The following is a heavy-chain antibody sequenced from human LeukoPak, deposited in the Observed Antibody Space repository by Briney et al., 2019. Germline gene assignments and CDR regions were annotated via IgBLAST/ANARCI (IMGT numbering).Heavy chain of an antibody. CDR2: ISGSGGST. Sequence: PGGSLRLSCAASGFTFSSYAMSWVRQAPEKGLEWVSAISGSGGSTYYADSVKGRFTISRDNSKNTLYLQMNSLRAEDTAVYYCAKDSYSGSYLADFDYWGQGTLVTVSS. CDR3: AKDSYSGSYLADFDY. V-gene: IGHV3-23*01. D-gene: IGHD1-26*01. CDR1: GFTFSSYA. J-gene: IGHJ4*02.